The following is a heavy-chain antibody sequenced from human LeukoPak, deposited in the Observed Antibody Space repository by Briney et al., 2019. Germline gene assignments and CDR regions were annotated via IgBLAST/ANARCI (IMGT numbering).Heavy chain of an antibody. Sequence: PGGSLRFSCAASGFTFTNYAMHWVRQAPGKGLEWVAVISYDETNKYYEDSVKGRFTISRDSSKNTLYLQMSSLRDEDTAVYYCAKNNDYGGSYWYFDLWGRGTLVTVSS. J-gene: IGHJ2*01. CDR3: AKNNDYGGSYWYFDL. D-gene: IGHD4-23*01. CDR1: GFTFTNYA. V-gene: IGHV3-30*04. CDR2: ISYDETNK.